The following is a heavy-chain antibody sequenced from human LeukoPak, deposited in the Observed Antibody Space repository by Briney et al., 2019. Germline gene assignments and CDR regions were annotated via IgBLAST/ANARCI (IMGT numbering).Heavy chain of an antibody. Sequence: GASVKVSCKASGYTFTSYDINWARQATGQGLEWMGWMNPNSGNTGYAQKFQGRVTMTRNTSISTAYMELSSLRPEDTAVYYCARGLVGILRKCFDPWGQGTLVTVSS. CDR1: GYTFTSYD. CDR2: MNPNSGNT. J-gene: IGHJ5*02. V-gene: IGHV1-8*01. CDR3: ARGLVGILRKCFDP. D-gene: IGHD1-14*01.